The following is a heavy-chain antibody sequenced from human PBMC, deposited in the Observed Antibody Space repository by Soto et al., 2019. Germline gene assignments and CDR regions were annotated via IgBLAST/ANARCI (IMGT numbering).Heavy chain of an antibody. V-gene: IGHV1-18*01. CDR1: GYTFTSYG. D-gene: IGHD3-22*01. CDR3: VRDLRAYYYDSSGYYLGY. CDR2: ISAYNGNT. Sequence: QVQLVQSGAEVKKPGASVKVSCKASGYTFTSYGISWVRQAPGQGLEWMGWISAYNGNTNYAKKLQGRVTMTTDTSTSTAYMELRSLRSDDTAVYYCVRDLRAYYYDSSGYYLGYWGQGTLVTVSS. J-gene: IGHJ4*02.